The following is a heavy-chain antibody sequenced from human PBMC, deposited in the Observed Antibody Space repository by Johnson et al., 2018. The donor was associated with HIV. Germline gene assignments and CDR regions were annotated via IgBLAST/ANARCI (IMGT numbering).Heavy chain of an antibody. V-gene: IGHV3-30*03. CDR1: GFTFTNHA. J-gene: IGHJ3*02. CDR2: IKQDGSEK. CDR3: AREGGVGDDYGGKSAFDI. D-gene: IGHD4-23*01. Sequence: QVQLVESGGGVVQPGRSLRLSCAASGFTFTNHAMDWVRQAPGKGLEWVANIKQDGSEKNYADSVKGRFTISRDNSKNPLYLQMNSLRAEDTAVYYCAREGGVGDDYGGKSAFDIWGQGTMVTVSS.